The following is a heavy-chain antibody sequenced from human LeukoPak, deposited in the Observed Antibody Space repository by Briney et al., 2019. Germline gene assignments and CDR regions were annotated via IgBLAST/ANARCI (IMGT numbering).Heavy chain of an antibody. CDR1: GGSISGYY. D-gene: IGHD3-9*01. CDR2: IHYTGST. Sequence: SETLSLTCTVSGGSISGYYWSWIRQPPGKGLQFIGYIHYTGSTNYNPSLKSRVTISVDTSKNQFSLKLSSVTAADTAVYYCARGNFDWLSDFDYWGQGTLVTVSS. CDR3: ARGNFDWLSDFDY. V-gene: IGHV4-59*01. J-gene: IGHJ4*02.